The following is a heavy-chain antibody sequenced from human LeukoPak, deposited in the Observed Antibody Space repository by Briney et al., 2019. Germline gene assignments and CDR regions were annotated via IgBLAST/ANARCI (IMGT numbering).Heavy chain of an antibody. J-gene: IGHJ5*02. V-gene: IGHV4-61*05. CDR2: FYYSGST. D-gene: IGHD2-15*01. CDR3: ARHCRHDSTSGGSCYSDWFDP. CDR1: GGSISGSSHY. Sequence: PSETLSLTCTVSGGSISGSSHYWAWIRQPPGKGLEWIGHFYYSGSTNYHPSLKSRVTISVDTSKNQFSLKLSSVAAADTAVYYCARHCRHDSTSGGSCYSDWFDPWGQGTLVTVSS.